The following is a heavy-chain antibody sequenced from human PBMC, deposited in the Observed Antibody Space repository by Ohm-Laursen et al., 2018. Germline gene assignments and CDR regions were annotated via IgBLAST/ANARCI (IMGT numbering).Heavy chain of an antibody. Sequence: GSLRLSCTASGFTVNNNYMSWVRQAPGKGLAWVSVIHSGGNTYYVDSVKGRFTISRDNSKNTLYLQMNSLRDEDTAVYYCATAGPYSGDDYWGQGTLVNVSS. V-gene: IGHV3-53*01. CDR2: IHSGGNT. D-gene: IGHD6-25*01. CDR1: GFTVNNNY. CDR3: ATAGPYSGDDY. J-gene: IGHJ4*02.